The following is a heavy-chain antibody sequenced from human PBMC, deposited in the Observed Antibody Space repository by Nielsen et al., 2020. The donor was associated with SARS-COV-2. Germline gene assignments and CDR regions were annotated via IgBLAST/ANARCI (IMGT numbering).Heavy chain of an antibody. CDR2: IKPDGSEK. CDR3: ARDWSRAFDV. V-gene: IGHV3-7*01. J-gene: IGHJ3*01. CDR1: GFTFSSLW. Sequence: GESLKISCAASGFTFSSLWMSWVRQVPGKGLEWVADIKPDGSEKFYVDSVKGRFTIYRDNAKNSLSLQMNSLRVEDTAVYYCARDWSRAFDVWGQGTMVTVSS.